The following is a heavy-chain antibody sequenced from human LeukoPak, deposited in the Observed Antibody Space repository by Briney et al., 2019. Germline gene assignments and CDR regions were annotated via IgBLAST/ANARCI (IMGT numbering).Heavy chain of an antibody. V-gene: IGHV4-34*01. CDR2: INHSGST. D-gene: IGHD3-10*01. CDR1: GGSFSGYY. Sequence: SETLSLTCAVYGGSFSGYYWSWIRQPPGKGLEWIGEINHSGSTNYNPSLKSRVTISVDTSKNQFSLKLSSVTAADTVVYYCARVKYYGSGSYSSVDYWGQGTLVTVSS. CDR3: ARVKYYGSGSYSSVDY. J-gene: IGHJ4*02.